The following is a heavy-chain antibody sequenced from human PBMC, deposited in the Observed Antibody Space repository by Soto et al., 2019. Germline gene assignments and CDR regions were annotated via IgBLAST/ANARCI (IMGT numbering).Heavy chain of an antibody. J-gene: IGHJ5*02. CDR1: GGTFSSYA. D-gene: IGHD6-13*01. V-gene: IGHV1-69*13. CDR3: ARDASIAAAVSWFDP. Sequence: ASVKVSCKASGGTFSSYAISWVRQAPGQGLEWMGGIIPIFGTANYAQKFQGRVTITADESTSTAYMELSSLRSEDTAVYYCARDASIAAAVSWFDPWGQGTLVTVSS. CDR2: IIPIFGTA.